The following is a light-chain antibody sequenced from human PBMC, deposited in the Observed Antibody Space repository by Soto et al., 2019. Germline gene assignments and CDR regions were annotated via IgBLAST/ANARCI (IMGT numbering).Light chain of an antibody. CDR2: SSN. CDR1: SSNIGSNT. V-gene: IGLV1-44*01. J-gene: IGLJ2*01. CDR3: AVWDYSLNGVL. Sequence: QSVLTQPPSASGTPGRRVTISCSGSSSNIGSNTVTWFQQLPGTAPKLLIYSSNQRPSGVPDRFSGSKSGTSASLAISGLQSEDEADYYCAVWDYSLNGVLFGGGTKLTVL.